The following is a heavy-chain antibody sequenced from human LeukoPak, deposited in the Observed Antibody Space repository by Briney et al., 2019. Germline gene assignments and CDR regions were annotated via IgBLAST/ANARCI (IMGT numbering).Heavy chain of an antibody. D-gene: IGHD3-22*01. CDR3: ARDRYYYDSSGYYYGSFDI. CDR2: IYYSGST. Sequence: SETLSLTCTVSGGSISSYYWSWLRQPPGKGLEWIGYIYYSGSTNYNPSLKSRVAISVDTSKNQFSLKLSSMTAADTAVYYCARDRYYYDSSGYYYGSFDIWGQGTMVTVSP. J-gene: IGHJ3*02. CDR1: GGSISSYY. V-gene: IGHV4-59*01.